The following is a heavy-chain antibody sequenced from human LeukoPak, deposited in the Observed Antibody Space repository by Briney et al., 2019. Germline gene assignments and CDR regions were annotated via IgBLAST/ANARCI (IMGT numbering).Heavy chain of an antibody. CDR2: MNPNSGNT. CDR1: GYTFTSYD. J-gene: IGHJ6*03. Sequence: GASVKVSCKASGYTFTSYDINWVRQATGQGLEWMGWMNPNSGNTGYAQKFQGRVTMTRNTSISTAYMELSSLRSEDTAVYYCARGDLWFGGDYMDVWGKGTTVTISS. D-gene: IGHD3-10*01. CDR3: ARGDLWFGGDYMDV. V-gene: IGHV1-8*01.